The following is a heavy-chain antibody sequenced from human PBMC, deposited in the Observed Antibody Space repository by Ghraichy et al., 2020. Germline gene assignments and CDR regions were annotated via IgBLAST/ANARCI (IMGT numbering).Heavy chain of an antibody. CDR1: GFTFSSYG. CDR3: AKGRWQFSSSSPSDY. J-gene: IGHJ4*02. Sequence: GGSLRLSCAASGFTFSSYGMHWVRQAPGMGLEWVAVISYDGSNKYYADSVKGRFTISRDNSKNTLYLQMNSLRAEDTAVYYCAKGRWQFSSSSPSDYWGQGTLVTVSS. V-gene: IGHV3-30*18. CDR2: ISYDGSNK. D-gene: IGHD6-6*01.